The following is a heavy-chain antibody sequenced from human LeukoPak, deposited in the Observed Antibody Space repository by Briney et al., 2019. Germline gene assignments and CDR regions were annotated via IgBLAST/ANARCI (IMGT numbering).Heavy chain of an antibody. CDR1: GYTFTSYD. Sequence: ASVKVSCKASGYTFTSYDINWVRQATGQGLEWMGWMNPNSGNTGYAQKFQGRVTMTRNTSISTAYMELSSLRSEDTAVYYCAIPGLYYGYFDYWGQGTLVTVSS. CDR3: AIPGLYYGYFDY. J-gene: IGHJ4*02. D-gene: IGHD3-22*01. CDR2: MNPNSGNT. V-gene: IGHV1-8*01.